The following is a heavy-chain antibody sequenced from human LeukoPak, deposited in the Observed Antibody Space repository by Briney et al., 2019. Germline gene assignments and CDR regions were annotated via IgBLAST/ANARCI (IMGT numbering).Heavy chain of an antibody. CDR1: GYIFIRYA. J-gene: IGHJ4*02. V-gene: IGHV7-4-1*02. Sequence: ASVKVSCKASGYIFIRYAINWVRQAPGQGLEWMGWIDINTGNPTYAQGFTGRFVFSLDTSVTTAYLEISTLKAEDTAIYYCARDVTTASFDYWGQGTLVTVSS. D-gene: IGHD4-11*01. CDR2: IDINTGNP. CDR3: ARDVTTASFDY.